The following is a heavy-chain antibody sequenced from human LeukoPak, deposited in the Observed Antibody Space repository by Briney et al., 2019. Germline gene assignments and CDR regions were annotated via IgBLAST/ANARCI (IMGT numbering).Heavy chain of an antibody. V-gene: IGHV1-18*01. CDR2: SSTHNSDT. CDR3: ARESNWAYYFDY. CDR1: GYTFTSHG. J-gene: IGHJ4*02. Sequence: ASVNVSFKASGYTFTSHGISWVRQAPGQGLEWMGWSSTHNSDTKYAQKFQGRVTMTTDTSTNTAYMELRDLRSDDTAVYYCARESNWAYYFDYWGQGTLV. D-gene: IGHD1-1*01.